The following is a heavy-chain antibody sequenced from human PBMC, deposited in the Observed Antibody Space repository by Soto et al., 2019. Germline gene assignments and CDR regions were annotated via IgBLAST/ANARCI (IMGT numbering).Heavy chain of an antibody. D-gene: IGHD6-13*01. CDR3: ARHRDDRSSYSSSWDYYYYYGMDV. Sequence: QLQLQESGPGLVKPSETLSLTCTVSGGSISSSSYYWGWIRQPPGKGLEWIGSIYYSGSTYYNPSLKSRVTISVDTSKNQFSLKLSSVTAADTAVYYCARHRDDRSSYSSSWDYYYYYGMDVWGQGTTVTVSS. CDR1: GGSISSSSYY. V-gene: IGHV4-39*01. CDR2: IYYSGST. J-gene: IGHJ6*02.